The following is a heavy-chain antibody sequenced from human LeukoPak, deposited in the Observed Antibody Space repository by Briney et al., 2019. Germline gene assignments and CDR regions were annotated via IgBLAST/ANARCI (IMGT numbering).Heavy chain of an antibody. CDR3: ARGDYYDSSGYGRGLGY. CDR1: GGSIRSGGYY. D-gene: IGHD3-22*01. CDR2: IYYTGST. J-gene: IGHJ4*02. Sequence: SETLSLTCTVSGGSIRSGGYYWGWIRQPPGKGLEWIGNIYYTGSTYYNPSLKSRVTISVDTSKNLFSLKLSSVTAADTAVYYCARGDYYDSSGYGRGLGYWGQGTLVTVSS. V-gene: IGHV4-39*07.